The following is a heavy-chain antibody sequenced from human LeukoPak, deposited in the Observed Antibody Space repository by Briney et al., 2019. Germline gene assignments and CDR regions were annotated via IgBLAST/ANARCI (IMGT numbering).Heavy chain of an antibody. D-gene: IGHD4-17*01. Sequence: WVSGISWNSGSIGYADSVKGRFTISRDNAKNSLYLQVNSLRAEDTALYYCAKSPYGDYFDYWGQGTLVTVSS. CDR2: ISWNSGSI. J-gene: IGHJ4*02. V-gene: IGHV3-9*01. CDR3: AKSPYGDYFDY.